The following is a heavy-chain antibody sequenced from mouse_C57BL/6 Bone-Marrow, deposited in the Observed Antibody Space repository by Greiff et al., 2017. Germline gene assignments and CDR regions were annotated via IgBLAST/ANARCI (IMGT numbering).Heavy chain of an antibody. CDR2: IDPRSGNT. V-gene: IGHV1-81*01. J-gene: IGHJ1*03. Sequence: QVQLQQSGAELVRPGASVKLSCKASGYTFTSYGISWVKQRTGQGLEWIGEIDPRSGNTYYNEKFKGKATLTADKSSSTAYMELRSLTSEDSAVYFCARPPKIGRWYFDVWGKGTTVTVSS. CDR1: GYTFTSYG. CDR3: ARPPKIGRWYFDV.